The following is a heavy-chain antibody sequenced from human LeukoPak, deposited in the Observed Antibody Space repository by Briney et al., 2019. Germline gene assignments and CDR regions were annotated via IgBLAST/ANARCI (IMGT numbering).Heavy chain of an antibody. V-gene: IGHV3-74*01. CDR2: INSDGSST. Sequence: GGSLRLSCAASGFTFSSYWMHWVRQAPGKGLVWVSRINSDGSSTSYADSVKGRFTISRDNAKNTLNLQMNSLRAEDTAVYYCARAPRMVYFDYWGQGTLVTVSS. J-gene: IGHJ4*02. CDR3: ARAPRMVYFDY. CDR1: GFTFSSYW. D-gene: IGHD2-15*01.